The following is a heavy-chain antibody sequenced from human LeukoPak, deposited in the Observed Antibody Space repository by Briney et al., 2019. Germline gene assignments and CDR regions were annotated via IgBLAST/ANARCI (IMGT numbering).Heavy chain of an antibody. D-gene: IGHD6-19*01. CDR3: ARNLGSGWYYDY. V-gene: IGHV4-59*08. J-gene: IGHJ4*02. CDR2: VYYSGST. CDR1: GGSISSYS. Sequence: SETLSLTCTVSGGSISSYSWSWIRQPPGKGLEWIGYVYYSGSTNYNPALKSRVTISADTSKNQFSLKLSSVTAADTAVYYCARNLGSGWYYDYWGQGILVTVSS.